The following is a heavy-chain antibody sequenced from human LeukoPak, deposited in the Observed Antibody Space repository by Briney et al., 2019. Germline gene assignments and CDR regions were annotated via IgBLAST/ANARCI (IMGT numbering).Heavy chain of an antibody. CDR3: ARAPSEICRYYPEYFHH. V-gene: IGHV3-74*01. J-gene: IGHJ1*01. CDR1: GFTFSSYW. D-gene: IGHD3-22*01. Sequence: PGGSLRLACAVSGFTFSSYWMHWVRQAPGKGLVWVSRIKSDGKTNYADSVKGRFTISRDNAKNTVSLQMNSLRAEDTGVYYCARAPSEICRYYPEYFHHWGQGTLVTVSS. CDR2: IKSDGKT.